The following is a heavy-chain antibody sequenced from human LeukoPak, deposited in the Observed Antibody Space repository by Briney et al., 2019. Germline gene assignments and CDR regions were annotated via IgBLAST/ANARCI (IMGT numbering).Heavy chain of an antibody. CDR3: AKGMWELPDYFDY. Sequence: GGSLRLSCAAFGFTFDDYAMHWVRQAPGKGLEWVSGISWNSGSIGYADSVKGRFTISRDNAKNSLYLQMNSLRAEDTALYYCAKGMWELPDYFDYWGQGTLVTVSS. V-gene: IGHV3-9*01. CDR2: ISWNSGSI. CDR1: GFTFDDYA. J-gene: IGHJ4*02. D-gene: IGHD1-26*01.